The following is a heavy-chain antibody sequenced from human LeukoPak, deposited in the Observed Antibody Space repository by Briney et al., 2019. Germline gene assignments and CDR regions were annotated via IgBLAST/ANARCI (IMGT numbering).Heavy chain of an antibody. CDR3: ARGGPYNYDRPKDY. CDR2: INNDGSNT. CDR1: GFTFSSYR. J-gene: IGHJ4*02. Sequence: GGSLRLSCAASGFTFSSYRLNWVRQVPGKGLVWVSHINNDGSNTNYADSVKGRFTISRDNAKNTLYLQMNSLRVEDTAVYYCARGGPYNYDRPKDYWGQGTLVTVSS. V-gene: IGHV3-74*01. D-gene: IGHD1-1*01.